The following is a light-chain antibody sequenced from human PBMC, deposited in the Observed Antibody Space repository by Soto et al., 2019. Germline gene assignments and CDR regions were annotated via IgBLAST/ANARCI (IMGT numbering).Light chain of an antibody. J-gene: IGKJ3*01. CDR3: QQYGSAPFT. V-gene: IGKV3-20*01. CDR1: QSVASSH. Sequence: EIVLTQSPGTLSLSPGERATLSCRASQSVASSHLSWYRQKPGQTPRLLIYDASSRATGIPDRISVSGYETDFTLPISRLEPEDFAVYYCQQYGSAPFTFRPGTKVDIQ. CDR2: DAS.